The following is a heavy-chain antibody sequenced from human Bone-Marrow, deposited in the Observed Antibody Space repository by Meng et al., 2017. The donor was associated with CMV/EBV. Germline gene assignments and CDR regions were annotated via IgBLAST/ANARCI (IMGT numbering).Heavy chain of an antibody. CDR1: GFTFSTYG. Sequence: GQSLRLSWSASGFTFSTYGMHWVRQAPGKGLEWVSAISGSGGSTYYADSVKGRFTISRDNSKNTLYLQMNSLRAEDTSVYYCAKVPGMGGFGYWGQGTLVTVSS. V-gene: IGHV3-23*01. J-gene: IGHJ4*02. CDR2: ISGSGGST. CDR3: AKVPGMGGFGY. D-gene: IGHD2-8*01.